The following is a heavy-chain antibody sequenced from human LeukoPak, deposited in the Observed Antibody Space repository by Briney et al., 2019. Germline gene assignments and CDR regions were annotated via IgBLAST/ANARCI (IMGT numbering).Heavy chain of an antibody. CDR1: GYSISSGYY. D-gene: IGHD1-26*01. CDR2: IYYSGST. Sequence: SETLSLTCTVSGYSISSGYYWGWIRQPPGKGLEWIGYIYYSGSTNYNPSLKSRVTILVDTSKNQFSLKLSSVTAADTAVYYCARYIVSYPHDAFDIWGQGTMVTVSS. J-gene: IGHJ3*02. CDR3: ARYIVSYPHDAFDI. V-gene: IGHV4-38-2*02.